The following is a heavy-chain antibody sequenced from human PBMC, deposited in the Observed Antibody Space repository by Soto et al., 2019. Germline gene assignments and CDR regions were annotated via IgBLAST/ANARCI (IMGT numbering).Heavy chain of an antibody. J-gene: IGHJ6*02. CDR1: GFTFRIYA. Sequence: QVQLVESGGGVVQPGRSLSLSGAASGFTFRIYAMHWVRQAPGKGLEWVEVISYDGSNKFYRYSVKGRFTISRDKSKNTLYLQINSLRYEDTAVYYCARGYREDIAVVIGARPGEYGVDVWGSGTTVTVSS. CDR2: ISYDGSNK. D-gene: IGHD2-15*01. CDR3: ARGYREDIAVVIGARPGEYGVDV. V-gene: IGHV3-30-3*01.